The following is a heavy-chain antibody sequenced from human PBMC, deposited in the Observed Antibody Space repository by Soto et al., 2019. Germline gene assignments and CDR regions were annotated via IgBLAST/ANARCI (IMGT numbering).Heavy chain of an antibody. CDR2: IYYSGST. CDR3: ARILAARNYYYYYGMDV. J-gene: IGHJ6*02. Sequence: SETLSLTCTVSGGSISSYYWSWIRQPPGKGLEWIGYIYYSGSTNYNPSLKSRVTISVDTSKNQFSLKLSSVTAADTAVYYCARILAARNYYYYYGMDVWGQGTTVTVSS. CDR1: GGSISSYY. D-gene: IGHD6-6*01. V-gene: IGHV4-59*01.